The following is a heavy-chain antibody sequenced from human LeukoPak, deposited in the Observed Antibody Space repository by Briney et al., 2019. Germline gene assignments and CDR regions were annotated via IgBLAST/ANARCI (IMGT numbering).Heavy chain of an antibody. CDR3: ARDDVGALDY. D-gene: IGHD3-16*01. J-gene: IGHJ4*02. CDR2: MKQDGREK. Sequence: GGSLRLSCAASGFTFSAYWMAWVRQAPGKGLEWVANMKQDGREKHYVDSVKGRFTISRDNGRNSLYLQMNSLRAEDSAVYYCARDDVGALDYWGQGTLVTVSS. V-gene: IGHV3-7*01. CDR1: GFTFSAYW.